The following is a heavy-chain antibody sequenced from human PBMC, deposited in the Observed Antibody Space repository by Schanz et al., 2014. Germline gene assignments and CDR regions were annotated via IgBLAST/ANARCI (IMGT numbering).Heavy chain of an antibody. D-gene: IGHD5-12*01. CDR3: ARTGYDPSLTH. CDR2: IIPITGIT. Sequence: QVQLVQSGAEVQKPGASVMLSCKTSGYSFNLFGVSWVRQAPGQGLEWMGWIIPITGITNYAQKFQGRVTFTADKSTSTAFLEVNSLRSEDTAVYYCARTGYDPSLTHWGQGTLVTVSS. CDR1: GYSFNLFG. J-gene: IGHJ4*02. V-gene: IGHV1-69*10.